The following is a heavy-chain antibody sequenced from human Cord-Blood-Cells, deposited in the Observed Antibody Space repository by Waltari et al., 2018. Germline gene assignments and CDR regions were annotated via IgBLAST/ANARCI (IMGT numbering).Heavy chain of an antibody. CDR3: ARGGGGDHNWDDAFDI. CDR1: GGTFSSYA. J-gene: IGHJ3*02. CDR2: IIPIFGTP. Sequence: QVQLVQSGAEVKKPGSSVKVSCKASGGTFSSYAISWVRQAPGQGLEWMGGIIPIFGTPNYAKKFQGRVTITADKSTSTAYMELSSLRSEDTAVYYCARGGGGDHNWDDAFDIWGQGTMVTVSS. V-gene: IGHV1-69*06. D-gene: IGHD1-20*01.